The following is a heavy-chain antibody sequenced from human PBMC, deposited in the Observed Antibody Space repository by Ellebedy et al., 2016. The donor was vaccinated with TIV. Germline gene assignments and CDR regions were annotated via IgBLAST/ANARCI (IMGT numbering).Heavy chain of an antibody. CDR2: IDPSDSYT. Sequence: GESLKISCKGSGYSFTSYWISWVRQMPGKGLEWMGRIDPSDSYTNYSPSFQGHVTISADKSISTAYLQWSSLKASDTAMYYCARRGRFGELYYYGMDVWGQGTTVTVSS. J-gene: IGHJ6*02. CDR1: GYSFTSYW. D-gene: IGHD3-10*01. CDR3: ARRGRFGELYYYGMDV. V-gene: IGHV5-10-1*01.